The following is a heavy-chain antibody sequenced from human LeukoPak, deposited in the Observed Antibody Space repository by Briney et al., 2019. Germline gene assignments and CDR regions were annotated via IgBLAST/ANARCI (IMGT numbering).Heavy chain of an antibody. Sequence: ADTLSLTCTVSAVSISSYYWSWVRQPAGKGLEWLGYIYPSLSTNSTPPLKSRVPISVDTSKIQFSLKLSSVTAADTAVYYCARRSWGVYYFDYWGQGTLVTVPS. CDR1: AVSISSYY. D-gene: IGHD3-10*01. CDR3: ARRSWGVYYFDY. V-gene: IGHV4-4*09. J-gene: IGHJ4*02. CDR2: IYPSLST.